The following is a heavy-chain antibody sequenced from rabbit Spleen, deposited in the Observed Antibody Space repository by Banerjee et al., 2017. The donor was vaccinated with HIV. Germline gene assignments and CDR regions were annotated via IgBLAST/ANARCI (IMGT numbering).Heavy chain of an antibody. CDR1: GIDFSNKAV. V-gene: IGHV1S40*01. CDR3: ARDAGSGPYIDGYFDL. CDR2: INAITGKA. J-gene: IGHJ4*01. D-gene: IGHD8-1*01. Sequence: QSLEESGGDLVKPGASLTLTCTASGIDFSNKAVMCWVRQAPGKGLDWIACINAITGKAVYANWAKGRSTFSKTSSTTVTLQMTSLTVADMATYFCARDAGSGPYIDGYFDLWGPGTLVTVS.